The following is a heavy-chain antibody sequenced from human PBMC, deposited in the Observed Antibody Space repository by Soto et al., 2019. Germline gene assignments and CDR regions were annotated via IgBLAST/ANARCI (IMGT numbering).Heavy chain of an antibody. CDR1: GFTFSNYY. Sequence: GGSLRLSCAASGFTFSNYYMHWVRQAPGRGLEYVSTINSDGGSTYYGNSLKGRFTISRDNSKNTVYLHMGSLRAEDMAVYYCARGLFTWSDSTTCYAYWGQGTLVTVSS. J-gene: IGHJ4*02. CDR3: ARGLFTWSDSTTCYAY. D-gene: IGHD2-2*01. CDR2: INSDGGST. V-gene: IGHV3-64*01.